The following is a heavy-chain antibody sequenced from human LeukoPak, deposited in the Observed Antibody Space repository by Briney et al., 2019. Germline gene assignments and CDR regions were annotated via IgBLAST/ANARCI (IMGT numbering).Heavy chain of an antibody. J-gene: IGHJ5*02. D-gene: IGHD3-3*01. CDR1: GYTFTSYD. CDR2: MNPNSGNT. V-gene: IGHV1-8*01. Sequence: ASVKVSCKASGYTFTSYDINWVRQATGQGLEWMGWMNPNSGNTGYAQKFQGRVTMTRNTSISTAYMELSSLRSEDTAMYYCAKAGPYDFWSGYYTGILDWFDPWGQGTLVTVSS. CDR3: AKAGPYDFWSGYYTGILDWFDP.